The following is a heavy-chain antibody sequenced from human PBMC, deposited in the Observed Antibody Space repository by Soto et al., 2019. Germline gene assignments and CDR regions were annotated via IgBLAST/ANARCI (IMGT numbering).Heavy chain of an antibody. CDR1: GFTFSDYY. J-gene: IGHJ4*02. V-gene: IGHV3-11*01. CDR3: ARVRGYYDSSGFDY. CDR2: ISGGGGSTI. D-gene: IGHD3-22*01. Sequence: GGSLRLSCAASGFTFSDYYMTWVRQAPGKGLEWVSYISGGGGSTIQYADSVKGRFTISRDNAKNSLYLQMNSLRVADTAVYYCARVRGYYDSSGFDYWGQGTPVTVSS.